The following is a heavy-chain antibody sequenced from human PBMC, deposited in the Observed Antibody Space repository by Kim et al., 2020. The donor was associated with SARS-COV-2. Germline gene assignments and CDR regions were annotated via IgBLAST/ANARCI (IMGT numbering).Heavy chain of an antibody. Sequence: TIYYADSMRSRFTISRDNDKNLLYLQIDSLRHEDTAVYYCARESFGDYAGWGQGTLVTVSS. J-gene: IGHJ1*01. CDR3: ARESFGDYAG. CDR2: TI. D-gene: IGHD4-17*01. V-gene: IGHV3-48*02.